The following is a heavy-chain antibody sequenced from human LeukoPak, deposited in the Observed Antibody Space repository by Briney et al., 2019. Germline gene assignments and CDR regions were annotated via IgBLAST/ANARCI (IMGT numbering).Heavy chain of an antibody. CDR2: ISAYNGNT. CDR1: GYTFTSYG. V-gene: IGHV1-18*01. J-gene: IGHJ4*02. CDR3: AREYYLGYYYGSGARD. D-gene: IGHD3-10*01. Sequence: GASVKVSCKASGYTFTSYGISWVRQAPGQGLEWMGWISAYNGNTNYAQKLQGRVTMTTDTSTSTAYMELRSLRSDDTVVYYCAREYYLGYYYGSGARDWGQGTLVTVSS.